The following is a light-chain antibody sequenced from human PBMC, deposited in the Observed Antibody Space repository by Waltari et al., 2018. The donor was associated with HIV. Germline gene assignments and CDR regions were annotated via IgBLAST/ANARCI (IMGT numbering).Light chain of an antibody. J-gene: IGLJ2*01. CDR3: QSAAPSGTSVI. V-gene: IGLV3-25*03. Sequence: SPDLTQAPSVSVSPGQTASIPCVGPELANQYVTWYQEKAGQAPVLVISRDTERPLGIPERISGSRSGSLATLTITGVLAEDEADYYCQSAAPSGTSVIFGGGTKLTVL. CDR2: RDT. CDR1: ELANQY.